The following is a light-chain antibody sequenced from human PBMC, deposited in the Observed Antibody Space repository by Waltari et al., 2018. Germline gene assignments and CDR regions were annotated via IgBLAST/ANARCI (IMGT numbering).Light chain of an antibody. CDR1: SSDIGGHSY. CDR2: DVS. Sequence: QSALTQPASVSGSPGQSITISCTGSSSDIGGHSYVSWYQQHPGKAPKHLIYDVSVPPSGISNRVSGSKSGSTASLTISGLQAADEAYYYCSSYTSTSAPFVCGPGTKVNVL. V-gene: IGLV2-14*01. CDR3: SSYTSTSAPFV. J-gene: IGLJ1*01.